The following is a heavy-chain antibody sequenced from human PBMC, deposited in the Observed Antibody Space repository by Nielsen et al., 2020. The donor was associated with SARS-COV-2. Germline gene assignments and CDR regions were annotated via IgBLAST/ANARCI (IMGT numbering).Heavy chain of an antibody. J-gene: IGHJ4*02. CDR2: INNDGSGI. V-gene: IGHV3-74*01. CDR3: ARVPTYYDSTGGFDY. D-gene: IGHD3-22*01. Sequence: GESLKISCAASGFTFSSTFWMNWVRQAPGKGLVWVSRINNDGSGIDYADSVKGRFTISRDNAKNTLYLQMNRLGADDTAVYYCARVPTYYDSTGGFDYWGQGALVTVSS. CDR1: GFTFSSTFW.